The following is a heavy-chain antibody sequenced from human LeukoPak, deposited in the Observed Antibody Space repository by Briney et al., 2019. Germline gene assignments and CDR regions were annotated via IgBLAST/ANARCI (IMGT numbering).Heavy chain of an antibody. Sequence: GGSLRLSCAASVFTFSSYAMSWVRQAPGKGLEWVSAISGSAGSTNYADSVKGRFTISRDNSKNTLYLQMNSLRAEDTAVYYCARVGYYDSSGYSYFDYWGQGTLVTVSS. CDR1: VFTFSSYA. V-gene: IGHV3-23*01. CDR3: ARVGYYDSSGYSYFDY. D-gene: IGHD3-22*01. J-gene: IGHJ4*02. CDR2: ISGSAGST.